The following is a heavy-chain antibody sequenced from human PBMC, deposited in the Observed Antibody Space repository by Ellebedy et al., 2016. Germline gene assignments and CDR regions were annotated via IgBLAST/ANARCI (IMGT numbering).Heavy chain of an antibody. CDR3: TRNLYCSSTSCPNDY. J-gene: IGHJ4*02. V-gene: IGHV3-49*03. Sequence: GGSLRLSCAASGFTFSSYAMHWFRQAPGKGLEWVGFIRSKAYGGTTEYAASVKGRFTISRDDSKSIAYLQMNSLKTEDTAVYYCTRNLYCSSTSCPNDYWGQGTLVTVSS. CDR2: IRSKAYGGTT. CDR1: GFTFSSYA. D-gene: IGHD2-2*01.